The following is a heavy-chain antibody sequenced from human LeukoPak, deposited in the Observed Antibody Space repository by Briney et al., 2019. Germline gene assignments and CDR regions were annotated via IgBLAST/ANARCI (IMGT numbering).Heavy chain of an antibody. CDR1: GFTFDDYA. V-gene: IGHV3-9*01. J-gene: IGHJ4*02. CDR3: AKGGLLWFGESSPDYFDH. D-gene: IGHD3-10*01. Sequence: GRSLRLSCAASGFTFDDYAMHWVRQAPGKGLEWVSGISWNSGSIGYADSVKGRFTISRDNAKNSLYLQMNSLRAEDTALYYCAKGGLLWFGESSPDYFDHWGQGTLVTVSS. CDR2: ISWNSGSI.